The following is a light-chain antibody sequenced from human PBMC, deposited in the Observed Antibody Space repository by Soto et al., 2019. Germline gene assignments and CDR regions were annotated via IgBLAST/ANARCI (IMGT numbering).Light chain of an antibody. V-gene: IGKV3-11*01. J-gene: IGKJ3*01. CDR1: QSVSSH. CDR2: DAS. CDR3: QQCHNWPFT. Sequence: EIVLTQSPATLSLSPGERATLSCRASQSVSSHLAWYQQKSGQAPRLLIYDASNRATGIPVRFSGSGSGTDFTRTISSLEPKDFAVYYCQQCHNWPFTFGPGTKVDIK.